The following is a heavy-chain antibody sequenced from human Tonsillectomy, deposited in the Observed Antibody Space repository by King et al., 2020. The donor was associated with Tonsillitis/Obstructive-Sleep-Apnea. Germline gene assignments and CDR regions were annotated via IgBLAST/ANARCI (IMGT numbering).Heavy chain of an antibody. CDR3: AKKWCSGGSCWGGFDY. V-gene: IGHV3-23*04. CDR1: GFTFSSYA. J-gene: IGHJ4*02. D-gene: IGHD2-15*01. Sequence: VQLVESGGGLVQPGGSLRLSCAASGFTFSSYAMSWVRQAPGKGLEWVSAISGSGGSTYYADSVKGRFTISRDSSKNTLYLQMNSLRAEDTAVYYCAKKWCSGGSCWGGFDYWGQGTLVTVSS. CDR2: ISGSGGST.